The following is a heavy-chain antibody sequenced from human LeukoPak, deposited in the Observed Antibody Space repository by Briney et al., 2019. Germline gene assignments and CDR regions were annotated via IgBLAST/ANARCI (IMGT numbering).Heavy chain of an antibody. V-gene: IGHV3-7*01. CDR2: IKQDGSAE. Sequence: GGSPRLSCAASGFTLRNYWMSWVRQAPGKGLEWVANIKQDGSAEYYVDSVKGRFTISRDNAKNSLYLQMNSLRAEDTAVYYCATWDGNGYYFDYWGQGALVTVSS. J-gene: IGHJ4*02. CDR3: ATWDGNGYYFDY. D-gene: IGHD5-24*01. CDR1: GFTLRNYW.